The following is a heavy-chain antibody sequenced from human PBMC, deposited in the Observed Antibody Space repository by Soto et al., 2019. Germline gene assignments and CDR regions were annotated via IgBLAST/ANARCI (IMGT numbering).Heavy chain of an antibody. J-gene: IGHJ6*02. CDR3: ARNIAVAGTSYYYYGMDG. CDR1: GFTFSSYA. D-gene: IGHD6-19*01. V-gene: IGHV3-30-3*01. CDR2: ILYDGSNK. Sequence: QVQLVESGGGVVQPGRSLRLSCAASGFTFSSYAMHWVRQAPGKGLEWVAVILYDGSNKYYADSVKSRFTISRDNSKNTMYLQMNSLRAEDTAVYYCARNIAVAGTSYYYYGMDGWGQGTTVTDSS.